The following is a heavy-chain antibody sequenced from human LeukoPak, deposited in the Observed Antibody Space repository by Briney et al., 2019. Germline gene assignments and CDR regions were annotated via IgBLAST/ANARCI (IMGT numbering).Heavy chain of an antibody. J-gene: IGHJ4*02. V-gene: IGHV3-30*09. D-gene: IGHD2-2*02. Sequence: GGSLRLSCAASGFTFSSYDMHWVRQASGKGLEWVAVISYDGSNKYYADSVKGRFAISRDNSKNTVYLQMNSLRVEDTAVYYCARANTPFADYWGQGTLVTASS. CDR2: ISYDGSNK. CDR3: ARANTPFADY. CDR1: GFTFSSYD.